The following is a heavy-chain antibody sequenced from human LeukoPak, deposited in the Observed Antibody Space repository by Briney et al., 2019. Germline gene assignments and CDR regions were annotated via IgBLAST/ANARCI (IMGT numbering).Heavy chain of an antibody. CDR2: MNPNSGDT. CDR1: GYTFTGYY. V-gene: IGHV1-2*02. D-gene: IGHD4-11*01. J-gene: IGHJ6*02. CDR3: ARDREYSNYLLVYGMDV. Sequence: ASVKVSCKAYGYTFTGYYIHWVRQAPGQGLEWMGWMNPNSGDTNHAQKLRGRFTMTTDTSIRTAYMELSSLRSDDTAVYYCARDREYSNYLLVYGMDVWGQGTTVTVSS.